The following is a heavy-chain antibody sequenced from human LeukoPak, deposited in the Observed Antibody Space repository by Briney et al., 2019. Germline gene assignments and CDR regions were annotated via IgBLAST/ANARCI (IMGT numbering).Heavy chain of an antibody. CDR3: ARDSPEARIAAAGTVFDY. V-gene: IGHV3-23*01. D-gene: IGHD6-13*01. Sequence: PGGSLRLSCAASGFTFSSYAMSWVRQAPGKGLEWVSAISGSGGSTYYADSVKGRFTISRDNSKNTLYLQMNSLRAEDTAVYYCARDSPEARIAAAGTVFDYWGQGTLVTVSS. CDR1: GFTFSSYA. J-gene: IGHJ4*02. CDR2: ISGSGGST.